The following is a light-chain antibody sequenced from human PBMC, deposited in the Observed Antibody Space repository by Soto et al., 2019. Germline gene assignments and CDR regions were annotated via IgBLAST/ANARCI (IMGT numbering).Light chain of an antibody. CDR2: DTS. Sequence: ELVLPQSPATLSVSPGERATLSCSASQSVSIKLAWYQQKPGQAPRLLIYDTSTRATGIPARFSGSGSGTEFTLTISSLQSEDFAVYYCRQYNKWPPITFGQGTRLEIK. J-gene: IGKJ5*01. V-gene: IGKV3-15*01. CDR1: QSVSIK. CDR3: RQYNKWPPIT.